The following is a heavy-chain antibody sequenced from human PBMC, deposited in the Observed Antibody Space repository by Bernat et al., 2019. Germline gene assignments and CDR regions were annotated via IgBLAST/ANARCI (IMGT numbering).Heavy chain of an antibody. CDR2: IKQDGSEK. D-gene: IGHD2-2*01. V-gene: IGHV3-7*03. J-gene: IGHJ4*02. Sequence: EVQLVESGGGLVQPGGSLRLSCAASGFTVSSNYMSWVRQAPGKGLEWVANIKQDGSEKYYVDSVKGRFTISRDNAKNSLYLQMNSLRAEDTAVYYCARGSRYCSSTSCYSLDYWGQGTLVTVSS. CDR1: GFTVSSNY. CDR3: ARGSRYCSSTSCYSLDY.